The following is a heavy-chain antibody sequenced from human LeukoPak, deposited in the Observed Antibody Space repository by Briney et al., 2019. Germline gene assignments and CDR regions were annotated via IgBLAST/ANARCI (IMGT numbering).Heavy chain of an antibody. Sequence: PETLSLTCTVSGASTRSTTYYWGWIRQPPGKGLEWIGNIYYTGNTYYNPSLKSRVTISVDMSKNQFSLKLSSVTAADTAVYYCARHLYSSGWPSDFWGQGTLVTVSS. J-gene: IGHJ4*02. CDR1: GASTRSTTYY. D-gene: IGHD6-19*01. V-gene: IGHV4-39*01. CDR3: ARHLYSSGWPSDF. CDR2: IYYTGNT.